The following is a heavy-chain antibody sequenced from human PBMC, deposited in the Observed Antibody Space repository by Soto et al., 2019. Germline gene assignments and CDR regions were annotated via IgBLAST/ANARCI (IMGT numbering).Heavy chain of an antibody. V-gene: IGHV4-34*01. J-gene: IGHJ6*03. Sequence: SETLSLTCAVYGGSFSGYYWSWIRQPPGKGLEWIGEINHSGSTNYNPSLKSRVTISVDTSKNQFSLKLSSVTAAETAVYYCARWSRRYYYYYMDVWGKGTTVTVSS. CDR3: ARWSRRYYYYYMDV. CDR1: GGSFSGYY. CDR2: INHSGST.